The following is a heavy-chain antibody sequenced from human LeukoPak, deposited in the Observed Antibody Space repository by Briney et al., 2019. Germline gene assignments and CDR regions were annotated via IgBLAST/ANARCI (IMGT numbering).Heavy chain of an antibody. V-gene: IGHV4-4*09. Sequence: PGGSLRLSCATSGFTFSNYAMSWVRQAPGKGLEWVGYIYSTGNTNYNPSLKGRVTISLDTSKNQFSLNLSSVTAADTAVYYCAKHDTVFGAAHFYMDVWGKGTTVTVSS. CDR3: AKHDTVFGAAHFYMDV. J-gene: IGHJ6*03. CDR2: IYSTGNT. D-gene: IGHD3-3*01. CDR1: GFTFSNYA.